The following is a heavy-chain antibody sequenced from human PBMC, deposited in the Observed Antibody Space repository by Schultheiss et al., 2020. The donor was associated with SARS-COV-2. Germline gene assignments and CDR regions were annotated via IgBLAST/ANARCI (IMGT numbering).Heavy chain of an antibody. CDR3: ARVPPGSGYYPFDY. CDR1: GFTFTNYA. Sequence: GGSLRLSCAASGFTFTNYAMSWVRQAPGKGLEWVSSLSGSDDDTYYADSVTGRFAISRDNAKNSLYLQMNSLRAEDTAVYYCARVPPGSGYYPFDYWGQGTLVTVSS. CDR2: LSGSDDDT. D-gene: IGHD3-22*01. J-gene: IGHJ4*02. V-gene: IGHV3-23*01.